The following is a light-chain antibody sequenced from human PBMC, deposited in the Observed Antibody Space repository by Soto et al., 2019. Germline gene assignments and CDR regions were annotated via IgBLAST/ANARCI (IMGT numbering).Light chain of an antibody. CDR2: LNSDGSH. Sequence: QPVLTQSPSASASLGASVKVTCTLSSGYSSYAIAWHQQQPEKGPRYLMKLNSDGSHSKGDGIPDRFSGSSSGAERYLTISSLQSEDGAEYYCQTWVGTGNVVFGGGTKLTVL. CDR1: SGYSSYA. J-gene: IGLJ2*01. CDR3: QTWVGTGNVV. V-gene: IGLV4-69*01.